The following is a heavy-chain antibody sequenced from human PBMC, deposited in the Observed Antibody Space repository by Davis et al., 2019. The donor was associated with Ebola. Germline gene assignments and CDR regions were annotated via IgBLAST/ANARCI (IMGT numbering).Heavy chain of an antibody. Sequence: GESLKISCAASGFTFSDYYMSWIRQAPGKGLEWVSYISSSSSYTNYADSGKGRFTISRDNAKKSLYLQMNSLRAEDTAVYYCARRLYPGHYYYGMDVWGQGTTVTVSS. CDR1: GFTFSDYY. D-gene: IGHD2-2*02. J-gene: IGHJ6*02. V-gene: IGHV3-11*06. CDR2: ISSSSSYT. CDR3: ARRLYPGHYYYGMDV.